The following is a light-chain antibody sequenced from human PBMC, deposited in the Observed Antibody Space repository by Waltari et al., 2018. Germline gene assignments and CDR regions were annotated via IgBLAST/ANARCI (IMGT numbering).Light chain of an antibody. V-gene: IGKV3-15*01. CDR3: QHYNHWPPWT. J-gene: IGKJ1*01. CDR2: GAS. CDR1: QSIDRN. Sequence: IVMTQSPATLSVSPGESATLSCRASQSIDRNLAWYQQKPGQSPRLVIYGASTRATDIPARFSGSGSGTEFTLTISSLQPEDFAVYHCQHYNHWPPWTFGQGTKVEIK.